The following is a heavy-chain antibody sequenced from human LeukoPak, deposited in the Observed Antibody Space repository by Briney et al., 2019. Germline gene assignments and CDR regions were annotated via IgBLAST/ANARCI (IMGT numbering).Heavy chain of an antibody. V-gene: IGHV4-4*02. CDR1: GSSISSSDW. CDR3: ARLGRTAMDGDY. J-gene: IGHJ4*02. Sequence: SGTLSLTCAVSGSSISSSDWWSWVRQPPGKGLEWIGDIYHSGSTNYNPSLKSRVTISVDKSKNQFSLKLSSVTAADTAVYYCARLGRTAMDGDYWGQGTLVTVSS. CDR2: IYHSGST. D-gene: IGHD5-18*01.